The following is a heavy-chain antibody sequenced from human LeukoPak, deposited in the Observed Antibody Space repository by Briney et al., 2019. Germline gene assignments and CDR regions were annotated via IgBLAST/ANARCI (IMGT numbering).Heavy chain of an antibody. CDR2: INQSGST. J-gene: IGHJ5*02. CDR1: GFTFSSYW. Sequence: GSLRLSCAASGFTFSSYWMSWIRQPPGKGLEWIGEINQSGSTNYNPSLKSRVTILVDTSKNQFSLKLSSVTAADTAVYYCARRGPPRTMLRGVKSGWFDPWGQGTLVTVSS. CDR3: ARRGPPRTMLRGVKSGWFDP. D-gene: IGHD3-10*01. V-gene: IGHV4-34*01.